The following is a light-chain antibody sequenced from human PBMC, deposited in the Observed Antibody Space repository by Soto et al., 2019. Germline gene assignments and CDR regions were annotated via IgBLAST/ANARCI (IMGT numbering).Light chain of an antibody. V-gene: IGLV2-14*01. CDR3: GSWTTYRPYV. J-gene: IGLJ1*01. CDR2: EVT. CDR1: SSDIGNYNA. Sequence: QSALTQPASVSGSPGQSITIPCTGTSSDIGNYNAVSWYQQHPGKAPKLIIYEVTNWPSGVSDRFSGSKSGNTASLTISGLQAEDEADYYCGSWTTYRPYVFATGTKVTVL.